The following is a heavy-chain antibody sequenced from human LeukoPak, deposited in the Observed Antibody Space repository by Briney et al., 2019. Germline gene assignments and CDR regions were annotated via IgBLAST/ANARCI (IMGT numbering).Heavy chain of an antibody. CDR2: IYYSGST. J-gene: IGHJ4*02. Sequence: SETLSLTCTVSGGSISSSSYYWGWIRQPPGKGLEWIGSIYYSGSTYYNPSLKSRVTISVDTSKNQFSLKLSSVTAADTAVYYCARDCPPNYDILTGYYIPPNYFDYWGQGTLVTVSS. D-gene: IGHD3-9*01. CDR3: ARDCPPNYDILTGYYIPPNYFDY. CDR1: GGSISSSSYY. V-gene: IGHV4-39*07.